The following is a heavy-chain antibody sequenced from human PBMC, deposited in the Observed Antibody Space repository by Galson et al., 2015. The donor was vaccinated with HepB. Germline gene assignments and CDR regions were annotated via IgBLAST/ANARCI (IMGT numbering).Heavy chain of an antibody. J-gene: IGHJ5*02. V-gene: IGHV4-34*01. Sequence: ETLSLTCVVYGGSFSGYHWSWIRQPPGKGLEWVGEISHSGSTNYNSSLKSRVTISIDTSRNQFFLKLRFVTAADTAVYHCARGRVRGGNWFDPWGQGTLVTVSS. CDR3: ARGRVRGGNWFDP. CDR2: ISHSGST. D-gene: IGHD3-16*01. CDR1: GGSFSGYH.